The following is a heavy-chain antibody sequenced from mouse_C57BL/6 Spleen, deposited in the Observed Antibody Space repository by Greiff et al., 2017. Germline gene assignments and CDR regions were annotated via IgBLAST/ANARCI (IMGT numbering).Heavy chain of an antibody. CDR1: GFNIKDYY. CDR2: IDPEDGDT. D-gene: IGHD4-1*01. V-gene: IGHV14-1*01. J-gene: IGHJ3*01. CDR3: TENWDDVWLAY. Sequence: VQLQQSGAELVRPGASVKLSCTASGFNIKDYYMHWVKQRPEQGLEWIGRIDPEDGDTEYAPKFQGKATMTADTSSNTAFLQLSSLTSEDTAVXCSTENWDDVWLAYWGQGTLVTVSA.